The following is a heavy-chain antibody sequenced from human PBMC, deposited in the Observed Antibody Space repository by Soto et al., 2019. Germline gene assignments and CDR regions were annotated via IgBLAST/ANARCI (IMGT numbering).Heavy chain of an antibody. CDR1: GDSVSSTYY. D-gene: IGHD6-19*01. V-gene: IGHV4-4*02. J-gene: IGHJ5*02. CDR3: ARSAGWYAIHA. CDR2: VFHTGTT. Sequence: QVQLQESGPGLVKPSGTLSLTCAVSGDSVSSTYYWCWVRQPPGKGLEWIGEVFHTGTTSYNPSLRSRATISMDMSINQFSLDLSSVTAADTAVYYCARSAGWYAIHAWGPGTLVIVSS.